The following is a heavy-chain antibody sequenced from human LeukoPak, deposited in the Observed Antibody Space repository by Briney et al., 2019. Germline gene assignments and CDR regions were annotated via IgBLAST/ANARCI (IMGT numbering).Heavy chain of an antibody. Sequence: GGSLRLSCAASGFTFDDYTMHWVRQAPGKGLEWVSLISWDGGSTYYADSVKGRFTISRDNSKNSLYLQMNSLRAEDTAVYYCATYSSLNRREFQYWGQGTLLTVSS. J-gene: IGHJ1*01. CDR1: GFTFDDYT. CDR2: ISWDGGST. V-gene: IGHV3-43*01. D-gene: IGHD3-22*01. CDR3: ATYSSLNRREFQY.